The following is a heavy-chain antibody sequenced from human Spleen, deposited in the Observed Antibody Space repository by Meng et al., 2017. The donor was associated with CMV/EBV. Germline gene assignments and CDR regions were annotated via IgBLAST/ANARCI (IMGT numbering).Heavy chain of an antibody. V-gene: IGHV1-69*10. J-gene: IGHJ6*02. CDR3: ARDGRKGLGHCGSTSCYTGNYYYGKDV. D-gene: IGHD2-2*02. CDR1: GGTFSSYF. Sequence: SVKVSCKASGGTFSSYFISSVRQAPGQGLEWMGGIIPNLGIANYAQKFQGRVTITADKTTITAYMDLSSLRSADTAVYYCARDGRKGLGHCGSTSCYTGNYYYGKDVWGQGTTVTVSS. CDR2: IIPNLGIA.